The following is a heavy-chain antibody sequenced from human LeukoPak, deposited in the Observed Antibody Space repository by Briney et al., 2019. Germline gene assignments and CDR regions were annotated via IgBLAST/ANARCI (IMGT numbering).Heavy chain of an antibody. D-gene: IGHD4-11*01. J-gene: IGHJ4*02. Sequence: GGSLRLSCAASAFTFNNFAMSWVRQAPGKGLEWVSGINHSGGHKYYADSVKGRFTISRDDSKYTLYLQMNSLRAEDTAVYYCAKDDSMTLDHFDYWGQGTLVSVSS. CDR3: AKDDSMTLDHFDY. CDR1: AFTFNNFA. CDR2: INHSGGHK. V-gene: IGHV3-23*01.